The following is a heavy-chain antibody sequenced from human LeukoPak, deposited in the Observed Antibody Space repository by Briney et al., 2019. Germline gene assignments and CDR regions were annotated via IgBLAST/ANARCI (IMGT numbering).Heavy chain of an antibody. CDR2: ISYDGSDK. D-gene: IGHD3-22*01. J-gene: IGHJ4*02. CDR1: GFTFSNYA. CDR3: ARDSRNHYDSSGGLDY. V-gene: IGHV3-30*03. Sequence: TGGSLRLSCAASGFTFSNYAMHWVRQAPGRGLEWVAVISYDGSDKSYADSVKGRFTISRDNSKNTLYLQMNSLRAEDTAVYYCARDSRNHYDSSGGLDYWGQGTLVTVSS.